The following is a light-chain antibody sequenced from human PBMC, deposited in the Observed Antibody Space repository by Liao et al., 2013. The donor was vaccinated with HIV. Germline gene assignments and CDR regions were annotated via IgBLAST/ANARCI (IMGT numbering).Light chain of an antibody. CDR3: QAWDSSTNYV. Sequence: SSELTQPPSVSVSPGQTATITCSGDKLGDKYASWYQQRPGQSPILVIYQDTKRPSGISDRSSGSNSGNTATLTISGTQALDEADYYCQAWDSSTNYVFGTGTQVTVL. J-gene: IGLJ1*01. CDR2: QDT. V-gene: IGLV3-1*01. CDR1: KLGDKY.